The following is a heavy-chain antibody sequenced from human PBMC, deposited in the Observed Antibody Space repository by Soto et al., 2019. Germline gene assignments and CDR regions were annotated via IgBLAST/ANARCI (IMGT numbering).Heavy chain of an antibody. CDR1: GFTFSSYG. Sequence: QVQLVESGGGVVQPGRSLRLSCAASGFTFSSYGMHWVRQAPGKGLEWVAVISYDGSNKYYADSVKGRFTISRDNSKNTLYLQMNSLRDEDTAVYYCAKDPREIVVGPWGQGTLVTVSS. J-gene: IGHJ5*02. D-gene: IGHD2-15*01. V-gene: IGHV3-30*18. CDR3: AKDPREIVVGP. CDR2: ISYDGSNK.